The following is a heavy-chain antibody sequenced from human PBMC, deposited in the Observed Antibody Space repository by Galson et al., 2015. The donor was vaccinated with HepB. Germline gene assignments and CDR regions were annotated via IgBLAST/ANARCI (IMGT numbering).Heavy chain of an antibody. D-gene: IGHD1-26*01. CDR1: GFTFSSYA. Sequence: SLRLSCAASGFTFSSYAMHWVRQAPGKGLEWVAVISYDGSNKYYADSVKGRFTISRDNSKNTLYLQMNSLRAEDTAVYYCARDLGDEVGAVWWGQGTLVTVSS. CDR3: ARDLGDEVGAVW. CDR2: ISYDGSNK. J-gene: IGHJ4*02. V-gene: IGHV3-30*04.